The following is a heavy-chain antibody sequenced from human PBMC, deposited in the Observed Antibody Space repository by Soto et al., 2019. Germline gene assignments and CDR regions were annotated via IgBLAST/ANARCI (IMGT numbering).Heavy chain of an antibody. CDR3: ARDSSGLDY. Sequence: SETLSHSCSGSGGCMSRYYWSWIRQPPGKGLEWIGYIYYSGSTNYNPSLKSRVTISVDTSKNQFSLKLSSVTAADTAVYYCARDSSGLDYWGQGTLVTVS. CDR2: IYYSGST. V-gene: IGHV4-59*01. J-gene: IGHJ4*02. D-gene: IGHD3-22*01. CDR1: GGCMSRYY.